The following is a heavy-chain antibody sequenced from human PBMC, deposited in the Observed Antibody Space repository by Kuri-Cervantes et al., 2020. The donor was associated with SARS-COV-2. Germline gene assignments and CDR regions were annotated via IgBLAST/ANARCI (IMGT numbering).Heavy chain of an antibody. CDR2: IYYSGST. Sequence: SETLSVTCIVSGGSVSSGSHYWSWIRQPPGKGLEWIGYIYYSGSTKYNPSLKSRVTMSVDTSKNQFSLKLNSVTPADTAVYYCARTLDYYGSGTYCFDYWGQGTLVTVSS. CDR3: ARTLDYYGSGTYCFDY. D-gene: IGHD3-10*01. J-gene: IGHJ4*02. V-gene: IGHV4-61*01. CDR1: GGSVSSGSHY.